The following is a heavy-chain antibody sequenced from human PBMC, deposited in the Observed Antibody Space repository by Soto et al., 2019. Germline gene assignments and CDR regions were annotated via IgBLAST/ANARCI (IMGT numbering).Heavy chain of an antibody. V-gene: IGHV4-30-4*01. Sequence: PSETLSLTCTVSGGSISSGDYYWSWIRQPPGKGLEWIGYIYYSGSTYYNPSLKSRVTISVDTSKNQFSLKLSSVTAADTAVYYCARLVVGYCSGGSCSSNWFDPWGQGTLVTVSS. CDR3: ARLVVGYCSGGSCSSNWFDP. CDR2: IYYSGST. CDR1: GGSISSGDYY. J-gene: IGHJ5*02. D-gene: IGHD2-15*01.